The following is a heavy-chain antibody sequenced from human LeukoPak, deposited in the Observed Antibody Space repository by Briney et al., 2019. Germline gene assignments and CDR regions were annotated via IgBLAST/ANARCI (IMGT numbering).Heavy chain of an antibody. Sequence: GGSLRLSCAASGFTDSNNYMNWVRQAPGKGLEWVSTIYSGGDTYYADSVKGRFTISRDNSKNTLYLQMNSLRAEDTAVYYCASDHGRPLAGPLFNIWGLGTLVTVSS. CDR1: GFTDSNNY. D-gene: IGHD6-19*01. J-gene: IGHJ3*02. CDR3: ASDHGRPLAGPLFNI. V-gene: IGHV3-53*01. CDR2: IYSGGDT.